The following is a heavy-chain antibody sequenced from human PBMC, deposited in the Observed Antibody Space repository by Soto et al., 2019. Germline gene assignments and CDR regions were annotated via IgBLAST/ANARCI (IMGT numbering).Heavy chain of an antibody. D-gene: IGHD6-13*01. CDR3: AHRRRHSSIWYTFDY. J-gene: IGHJ4*02. CDR1: GFSLSSSGVG. Sequence: QITLKESGPTLVKPTQTLTLTCTFSGFSLSSSGVGVGWIRQPPGKALECLAIIYWDDDERYNPSLKTRLTIAKDPSRNQVVLTMTNMDPVDTATYYCAHRRRHSSIWYTFDYWSLGTLVTVSS. CDR2: IYWDDDE. V-gene: IGHV2-5*02.